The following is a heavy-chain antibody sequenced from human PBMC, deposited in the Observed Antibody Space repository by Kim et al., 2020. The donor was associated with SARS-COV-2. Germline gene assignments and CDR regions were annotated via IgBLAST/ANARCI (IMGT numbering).Heavy chain of an antibody. CDR1: SGSIITDSYS. CDR2: SYARGTT. J-gene: IGHJ6*02. D-gene: IGHD6-19*01. CDR3: TRLERAVPGSYGLDV. Sequence: SETLSLTCTLSSGSIITDSYSWAWVRQPPGKGVDSRVSSYARGTTKDDPPIQIRATISVDSPRTQCSLKLNSVTAADTALYYCTRLERAVPGSYGLDVWGQGTTVTVSS. V-gene: IGHV4-39*01.